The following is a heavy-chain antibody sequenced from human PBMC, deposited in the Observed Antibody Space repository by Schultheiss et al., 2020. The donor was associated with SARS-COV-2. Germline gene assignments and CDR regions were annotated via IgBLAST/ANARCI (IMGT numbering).Heavy chain of an antibody. D-gene: IGHD5-12*01. V-gene: IGHV1-2*02. J-gene: IGHJ4*02. CDR2: INPKSGGT. Sequence: ASVKVSCKASGYTFTGYYIHWVRHVPGQGLEWMGWINPKSGGTNFAQKFQDRVTMTTDTSIRTASMELSRLRSDDTAVYYCAKVLTRGYSYVDPYDYWGQGTLVTVSS. CDR1: GYTFTGYY. CDR3: AKVLTRGYSYVDPYDY.